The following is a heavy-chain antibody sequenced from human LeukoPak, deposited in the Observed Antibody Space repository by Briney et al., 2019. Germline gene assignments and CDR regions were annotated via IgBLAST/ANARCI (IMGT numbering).Heavy chain of an antibody. V-gene: IGHV4-59*01. J-gene: IGHJ5*02. CDR1: GGSISSYY. Sequence: SETLSLTCTVSGGSISSYYWSWIRQPPGKRLEWIGYIYYSGSTNYNPSLKRRVTISVDTSKNQFSLKLSSVTAADTAVYYCARGFNWLGPWGQGTLVTVSS. CDR2: IYYSGST. CDR3: ARGFNWLGP.